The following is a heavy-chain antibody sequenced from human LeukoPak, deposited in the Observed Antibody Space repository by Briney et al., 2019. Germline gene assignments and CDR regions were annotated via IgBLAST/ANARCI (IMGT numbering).Heavy chain of an antibody. V-gene: IGHV1-69*05. CDR3: ASTSIVGANDASDI. CDR2: IIPIFGTA. Sequence: SVKVSCKASGGTFSSYAISWVRQAPGQGLEWMGGIIPIFGTANYAQKFQGRVTITTDESTSTAYMELSSLRSDDTAVYYCASTSIVGANDASDIWGQGTMVTVSS. J-gene: IGHJ3*02. D-gene: IGHD1-26*01. CDR1: GGTFSSYA.